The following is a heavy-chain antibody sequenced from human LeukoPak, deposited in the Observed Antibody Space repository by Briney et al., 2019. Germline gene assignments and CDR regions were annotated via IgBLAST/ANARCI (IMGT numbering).Heavy chain of an antibody. D-gene: IGHD7-27*01. CDR2: ISSSGSSI. Sequence: GRSLRLSCAAAGFTFLSSEIKWGRQAPGKWLEWFSYISSSGSSIYYAESVNGRFTIPRDNAKDSLYLQLHSLSAEDTAVYYCARDSSSWGNFDYWGQGTLVTVSS. CDR3: ARDSSSWGNFDY. J-gene: IGHJ4*02. V-gene: IGHV3-48*03. CDR1: GFTFLSSE.